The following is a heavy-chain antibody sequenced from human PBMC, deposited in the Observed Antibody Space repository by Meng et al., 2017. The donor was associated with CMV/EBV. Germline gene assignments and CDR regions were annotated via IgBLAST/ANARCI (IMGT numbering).Heavy chain of an antibody. J-gene: IGHJ6*02. Sequence: LRLSCTVSGGSISSGGYYWSWIRQHPGTGLEWIGYIYYSGSTYYNPSLKSRVTISVDTSKNQFSLKLSSVTAADTAVYYCARDNPRTGDLDVWGQGTTVTVSS. CDR1: GGSISSGGYY. CDR3: ARDNPRTGDLDV. V-gene: IGHV4-31*03. D-gene: IGHD3-10*01. CDR2: IYYSGST.